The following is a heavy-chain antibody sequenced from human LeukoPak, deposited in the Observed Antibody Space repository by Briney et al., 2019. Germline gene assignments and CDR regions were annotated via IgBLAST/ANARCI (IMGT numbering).Heavy chain of an antibody. CDR3: ARVDYGGNSPRFDY. J-gene: IGHJ4*02. V-gene: IGHV3-74*01. D-gene: IGHD4-23*01. Sequence: GGSLRLSCAASGFTFRSYWMLWVGHAPGKGLVWVSRINSDGSSTSYADSVKGRFTISRDNAKNTLYLQMNSLRAEDTAMYYCARVDYGGNSPRFDYWGQGTLVTVSS. CDR1: GFTFRSYW. CDR2: INSDGSST.